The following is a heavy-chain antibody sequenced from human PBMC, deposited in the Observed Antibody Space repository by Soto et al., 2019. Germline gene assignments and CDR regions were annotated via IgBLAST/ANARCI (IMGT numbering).Heavy chain of an antibody. Sequence: GASVEVSCKASGDTFRNFAFSWVRQAPGQGLKWMGGISPIFGTANYAQKFQGRVTMTTDTSTSTAYMELRSLRSDDTAVYYCARARTSAVAGIHFDYWGQGTLVTVSS. CDR3: ARARTSAVAGIHFDY. D-gene: IGHD6-19*01. J-gene: IGHJ4*02. CDR1: GDTFRNFA. V-gene: IGHV1-69*05. CDR2: ISPIFGTA.